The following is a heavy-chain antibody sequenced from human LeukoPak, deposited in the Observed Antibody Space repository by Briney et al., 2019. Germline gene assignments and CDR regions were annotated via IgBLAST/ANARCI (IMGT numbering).Heavy chain of an antibody. CDR3: ARGIAAKMGWFDP. CDR1: GYTFTGYY. V-gene: IGHV1-2*02. CDR2: INPNSGGT. J-gene: IGHJ5*02. Sequence: ASVKVSCKASGYTFTGYYMHWVRQAPGQGLEWMGGINPNSGGTNYAQKFQGRVTMTRDTPISTAYMELSRLRSDDTAVYYCARGIAAKMGWFDPWGQGTLVTVSS. D-gene: IGHD6-13*01.